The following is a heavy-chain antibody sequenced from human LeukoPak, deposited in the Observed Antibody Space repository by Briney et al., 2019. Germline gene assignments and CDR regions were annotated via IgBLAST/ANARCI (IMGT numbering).Heavy chain of an antibody. V-gene: IGHV4-59*08. CDR3: ARAGSSSFQTDFQH. Sequence: SETLSLTCTVSGDSISNYYWSWIRQPPGKGLQWIGYIYYSGSTYYNPSLKSRVTISVDTSKNQFSLKLSSVTAADTAVYYCARAGSSSFQTDFQHWGQGTLVTVSS. J-gene: IGHJ1*01. CDR1: GDSISNYY. D-gene: IGHD6-13*01. CDR2: IYYSGST.